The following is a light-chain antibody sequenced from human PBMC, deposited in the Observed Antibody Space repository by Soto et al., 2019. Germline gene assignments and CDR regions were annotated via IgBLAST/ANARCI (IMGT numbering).Light chain of an antibody. CDR3: QQRHMWPIT. CDR1: QSFRGL. J-gene: IGKJ5*01. V-gene: IGKV3-11*01. CDR2: DAS. Sequence: VLTQSPVTLSLSPGERATLSCRASQSFRGLLAWYQQKPGQAPRLLIYDASNRATGIPPRFSGSGSGTDFTLTISSLEPEDSAVYYCQQRHMWPITFGQGTRLEIK.